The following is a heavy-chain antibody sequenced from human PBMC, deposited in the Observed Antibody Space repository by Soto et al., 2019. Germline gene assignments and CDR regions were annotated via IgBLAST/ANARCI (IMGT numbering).Heavy chain of an antibody. J-gene: IGHJ6*02. D-gene: IGHD1-26*01. Sequence: GASVKVSCKASGVTFSSYAISWVRQAPGQGLEWMGGIIPIFGTANYAQKLQGRVTITADESTSTAYMELSSRRSEVSAVYYCARPIVGATIDYYCYGMDVWGQGTTVTVSS. CDR1: GVTFSSYA. CDR2: IIPIFGTA. CDR3: ARPIVGATIDYYCYGMDV. V-gene: IGHV1-69*13.